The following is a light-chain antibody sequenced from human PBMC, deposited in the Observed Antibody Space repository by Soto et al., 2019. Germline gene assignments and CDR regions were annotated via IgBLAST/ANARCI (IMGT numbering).Light chain of an antibody. V-gene: IGLV2-14*01. CDR1: SNDVGAYNY. J-gene: IGLJ3*02. CDR3: NSYTISSTWV. CDR2: EVS. Sequence: QSALTQPASVSGSPGQSITISCTGTSNDVGAYNYVSWYQQHPGKAPKLMISEVSNRPSGISNRFSGSKSGNTASLTISGLQDEDEADYYCNSYTISSTWVFGGGTKVTVL.